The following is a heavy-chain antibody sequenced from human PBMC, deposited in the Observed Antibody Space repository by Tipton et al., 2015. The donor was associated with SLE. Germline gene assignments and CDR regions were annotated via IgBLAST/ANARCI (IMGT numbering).Heavy chain of an antibody. CDR1: GGSVSSGSYY. J-gene: IGHJ4*02. CDR3: ARTSGSHMDY. D-gene: IGHD1-26*01. CDR2: SYHSGGT. Sequence: TLSLTCTVSGGSVSSGSYYWSWIRQPPGKGLEWIGYSYHSGGTNHSPSLRSRLTTSVDTSKNQFSLRLSSVTAADTAVYYCARTSGSHMDYWGQGTLVTVSS. V-gene: IGHV4-61*01.